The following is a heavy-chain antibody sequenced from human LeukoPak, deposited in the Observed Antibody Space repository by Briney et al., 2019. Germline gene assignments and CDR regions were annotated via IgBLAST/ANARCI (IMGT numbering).Heavy chain of an antibody. Sequence: PSETLSLTCTVSGGSISSYYWSWIRQPPGKGLEWIGYIYYSGSTNYNPSLKSRVTISVDTSKNQFSLKLSSVTAADTAVYYCARRGYPVYYYYMDVWGKGTTVTISS. V-gene: IGHV4-59*01. D-gene: IGHD5-12*01. CDR2: IYYSGST. J-gene: IGHJ6*03. CDR3: ARRGYPVYYYYMDV. CDR1: GGSISSYY.